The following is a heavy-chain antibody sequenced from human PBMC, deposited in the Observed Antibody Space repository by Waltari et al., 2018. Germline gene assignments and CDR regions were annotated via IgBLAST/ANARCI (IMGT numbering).Heavy chain of an antibody. Sequence: QVQLVQSGAGVKKPGASVKVSCMASGYTFTDNCMHWVRQAPGQGLEWMGRVNPSSGVTNYAQKFQGRVTMTRDTSINTVDMELSRLRSDDTAEYYCARGGPTIFGVLNTKRFDYWGQGTLVTVSS. D-gene: IGHD3-3*01. CDR3: ARGGPTIFGVLNTKRFDY. CDR2: VNPSSGVT. V-gene: IGHV1-2*06. J-gene: IGHJ4*02. CDR1: GYTFTDNC.